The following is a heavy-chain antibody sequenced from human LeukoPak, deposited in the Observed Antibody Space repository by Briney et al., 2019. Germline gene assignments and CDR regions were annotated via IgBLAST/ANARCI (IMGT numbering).Heavy chain of an antibody. J-gene: IGHJ3*02. CDR1: GGTFSSYA. D-gene: IGHD4-23*01. Sequence: SVKVSCKASGGTFSSYAISWVRQAPGQGLGWRGRIIPIFGTANYAQKFQGRVTITTDESTSTAYIELSSLRSEDTAVYYCARDRPGGRPLNDAFDIWGEGTMVTVSS. CDR2: IIPIFGTA. V-gene: IGHV1-69*05. CDR3: ARDRPGGRPLNDAFDI.